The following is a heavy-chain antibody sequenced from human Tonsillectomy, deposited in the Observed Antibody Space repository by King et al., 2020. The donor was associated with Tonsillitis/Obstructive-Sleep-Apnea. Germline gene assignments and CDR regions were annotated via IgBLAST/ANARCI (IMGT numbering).Heavy chain of an antibody. CDR2: ISSSSSTI. V-gene: IGHV3-48*02. Sequence: QLVQSGGGLVQPGGSLRLSCAASGFTFSSYSMNWVRQAPGKGLEWVSYISSSSSTIYYADSVTGRFTIARDNDKNSLYLQMNSLRDEDTAGYYCARAGQWLAPGGGYYFDYWGQGTLVTVSS. D-gene: IGHD6-19*01. CDR3: ARAGQWLAPGGGYYFDY. CDR1: GFTFSSYS. J-gene: IGHJ4*02.